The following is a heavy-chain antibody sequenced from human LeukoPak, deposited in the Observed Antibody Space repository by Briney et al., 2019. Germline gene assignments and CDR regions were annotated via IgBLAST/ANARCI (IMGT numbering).Heavy chain of an antibody. Sequence: PGGSLRLSCEASGFTFSLYWMTWVRQAPGKGLEWVADINPDGSQKYSVDSMKGRFTISRDNAKNSLYLQMNSLRVEDTAVYYCAREAGDYRLDYWGQGTLVTVSS. J-gene: IGHJ4*02. V-gene: IGHV3-7*01. CDR3: AREAGDYRLDY. D-gene: IGHD4-17*01. CDR1: GFTFSLYW. CDR2: INPDGSQK.